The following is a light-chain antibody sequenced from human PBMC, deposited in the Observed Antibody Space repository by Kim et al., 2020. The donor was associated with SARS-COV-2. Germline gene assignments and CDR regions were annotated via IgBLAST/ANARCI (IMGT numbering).Light chain of an antibody. CDR1: QSLLYSSNNKNY. Sequence: DIVMTPSPDSLAVSLGERATINCKSSQSLLYSSNNKNYLAWYQQKPGQPPKLLISWASTRESGVPDRFSGSGSGTDFTLTISSLQAEDVAVYYCQQYYGTPPYTFG. J-gene: IGKJ2*01. V-gene: IGKV4-1*01. CDR2: WAS. CDR3: QQYYGTPPYT.